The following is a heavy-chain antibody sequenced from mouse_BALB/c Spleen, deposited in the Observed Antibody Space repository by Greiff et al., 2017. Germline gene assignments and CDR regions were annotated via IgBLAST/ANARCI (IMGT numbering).Heavy chain of an antibody. CDR1: GFTFSSFG. D-gene: IGHD4-1*01. Sequence: EVKLVESGGGLVQPGGSRKLSCAASGFTFSSFGMHWVRQAPEKGLEWVAYISSGSSTIYYADTVKGRFTISRDNPKNTLFLQMPSLRSEDTAMYYCARGWDRFAYWGQGTLVTVSA. V-gene: IGHV5-17*02. J-gene: IGHJ3*01. CDR3: ARGWDRFAY. CDR2: ISSGSSTI.